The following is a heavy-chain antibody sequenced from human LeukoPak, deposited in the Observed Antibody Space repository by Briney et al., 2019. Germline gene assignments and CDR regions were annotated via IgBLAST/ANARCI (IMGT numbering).Heavy chain of an antibody. CDR2: ISSSSSYI. V-gene: IGHV3-21*06. D-gene: IGHD3-9*01. Sequence: GGSLRLSCAASGFTLTTYAMNWVRQAPGKGLEWVSSISSSSSYIYYADSVKGRFTISRDNAKNSLYLQMNSLRAEDTAVYYCAGDTYDILTGYYKWAFDIWGQGTMVTVSS. J-gene: IGHJ3*02. CDR1: GFTLTTYA. CDR3: AGDTYDILTGYYKWAFDI.